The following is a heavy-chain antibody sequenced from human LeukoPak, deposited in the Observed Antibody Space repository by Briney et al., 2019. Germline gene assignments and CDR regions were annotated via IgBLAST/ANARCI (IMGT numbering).Heavy chain of an antibody. Sequence: PGGSLRLSCAASGFTFSSYRMNWVRQAPGKGLEWVSCISSSSSYIYYADSVKGRFTISRDNAKNSLYLQMSSLRAEDTAVYYCARDGRAVAGDFDYWGQGTLVTVSS. CDR1: GFTFSSYR. CDR2: ISSSSSYI. CDR3: ARDGRAVAGDFDY. V-gene: IGHV3-21*01. D-gene: IGHD6-19*01. J-gene: IGHJ4*02.